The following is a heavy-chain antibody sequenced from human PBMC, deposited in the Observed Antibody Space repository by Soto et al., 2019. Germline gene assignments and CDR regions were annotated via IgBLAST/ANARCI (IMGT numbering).Heavy chain of an antibody. CDR1: GFTFSSYW. J-gene: IGHJ4*01. CDR3: ARVVFQQWMVRYDYFDY. Sequence: PGGSLRLSCAASGFTFSSYWMSWVRQAPGKGLEWVANIKQDGSEKYYVDSVKGRFTISKDNAKNSLYLQMNSLRAEDTAVYYCARVVFQQWMVRYDYFDYWAHGTLVTVS. CDR2: IKQDGSEK. D-gene: IGHD6-19*01. V-gene: IGHV3-7*03.